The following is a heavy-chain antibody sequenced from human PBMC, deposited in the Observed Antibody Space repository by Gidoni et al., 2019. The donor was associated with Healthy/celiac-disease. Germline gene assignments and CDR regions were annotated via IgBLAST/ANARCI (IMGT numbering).Heavy chain of an antibody. CDR2: ISYDGSNK. CDR1: GFTFSSYA. Sequence: QVQLVESGGGVVQPGRSLRLSCAASGFTFSSYAMHWVRQAPGKGLEWVAVISYDGSNKYYADSVKGRFTISRDNSKNTLYLQMNSLRAEDTAVYYCARGKHIVVVTAAFDIWGQGTMVTVSS. D-gene: IGHD2-21*02. V-gene: IGHV3-30*04. J-gene: IGHJ3*02. CDR3: ARGKHIVVVTAAFDI.